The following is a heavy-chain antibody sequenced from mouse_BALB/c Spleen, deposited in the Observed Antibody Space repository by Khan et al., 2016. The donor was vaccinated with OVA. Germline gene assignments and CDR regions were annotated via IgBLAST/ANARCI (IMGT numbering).Heavy chain of an antibody. CDR2: IYPGSGST. CDR3: ARSGYGSLAY. V-gene: IGHV1-77*01. CDR1: GYTFTDYI. D-gene: IGHD1-1*01. Sequence: QVQLQQSGPVLVKPGASVKMSCKASGYTFTDYIINWVRQRTGQGLEWIGQIYPGSGSTYYNEKFKGKATLTADKYSNTAYIQLRSLPSEDCAVXFCARSGYGSLAYWGQGTTLTVSS. J-gene: IGHJ2*01.